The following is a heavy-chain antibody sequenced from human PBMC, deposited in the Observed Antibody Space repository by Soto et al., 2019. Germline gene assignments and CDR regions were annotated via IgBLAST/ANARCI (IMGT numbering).Heavy chain of an antibody. Sequence: GSLRLSCAASGFTFSDYYMSWIRQAPGKGLEWVSYISSSGSTIYYADSVKGRFTISRDNAKNSLYLQMNSLRAEDTAVYYCASSNWNDERAIDYWGQGTLVTVSS. V-gene: IGHV3-11*01. CDR3: ASSNWNDERAIDY. D-gene: IGHD1-20*01. CDR1: GFTFSDYY. CDR2: ISSSGSTI. J-gene: IGHJ4*02.